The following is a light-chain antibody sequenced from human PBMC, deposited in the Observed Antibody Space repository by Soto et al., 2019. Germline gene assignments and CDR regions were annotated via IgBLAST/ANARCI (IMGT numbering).Light chain of an antibody. Sequence: QSVLTQPRSVSGSPGQSVTISCTGTNSDVGRYNFVSWYQQLPGKAPKLLISAVSQRPSGVPDRFSGSKSGNTASLTISGLQADEGADYFCYSYTASDISVFGGGTKVTV. CDR2: AVS. CDR3: YSYTASDISV. V-gene: IGLV2-11*01. J-gene: IGLJ3*02. CDR1: NSDVGRYNF.